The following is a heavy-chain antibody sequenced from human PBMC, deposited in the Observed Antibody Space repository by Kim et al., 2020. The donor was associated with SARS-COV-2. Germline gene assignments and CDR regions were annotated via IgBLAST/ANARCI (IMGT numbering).Heavy chain of an antibody. D-gene: IGHD3-10*01. V-gene: IGHV7-4-1*02. CDR3: ATPGVYYGSGSYYKV. J-gene: IGHJ6*02. CDR1: GYTFTSYA. CDR2: INTNTGNP. Sequence: ASVKVSCKASGYTFTSYAMNWVRQAPGQGLEWMGWINTNTGNPTYAQGFTGRFVFSLDTSVSTAYLQISSLKAEDTAVYYWATPGVYYGSGSYYKVWGQGTTVTVSS.